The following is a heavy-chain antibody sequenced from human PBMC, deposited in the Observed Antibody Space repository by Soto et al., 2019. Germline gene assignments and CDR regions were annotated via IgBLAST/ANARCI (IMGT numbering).Heavy chain of an antibody. CDR2: ISSNGGST. CDR3: ARPYRGGAWVSFDY. V-gene: IGHV3-64*01. D-gene: IGHD1-26*01. CDR1: GFTFSSYA. J-gene: IGHJ4*02. Sequence: PGGSLRLSCAASGFTFSSYAMHWVRQAPGKGLEYVSAISSNGGSTYYANSVKGRFTISRDNSKNTLYLQMGSLRAEDMAVYYCARPYRGGAWVSFDYWGQGTLVTVSS.